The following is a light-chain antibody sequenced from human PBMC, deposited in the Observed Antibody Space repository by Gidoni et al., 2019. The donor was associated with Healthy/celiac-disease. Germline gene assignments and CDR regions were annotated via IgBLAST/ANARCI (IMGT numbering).Light chain of an antibody. CDR2: AAS. V-gene: IGKV1-39*01. Sequence: DIQMTQPPSSLSASVGDRVTITCRASQSISSYLNWYQQKPGKAPKLLIYAASSLQSGVPSRFSGSGSGTDFTLTISSLQPEDFATYYCQQSYSNPPTFGQGTKLEIK. CDR3: QQSYSNPPT. J-gene: IGKJ2*01. CDR1: QSISSY.